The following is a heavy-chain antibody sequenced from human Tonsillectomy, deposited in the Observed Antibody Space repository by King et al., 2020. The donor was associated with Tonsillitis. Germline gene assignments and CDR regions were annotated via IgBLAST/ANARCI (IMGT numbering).Heavy chain of an antibody. CDR2: INPSGGST. CDR1: GYTFTSYY. J-gene: IGHJ4*02. CDR3: ARDPYYDSSGYYFDY. D-gene: IGHD3-22*01. Sequence: QLVQSGAEVKKPGASVKVSCKASGYTFTSYYMHWVRQAPGQGLEWMGIINPSGGSTSYAQKFQGRDTMTRDTSTSTVYMELSSLRSEDTAVYYCARDPYYDSSGYYFDYWGQGTLVTVSS. V-gene: IGHV1-46*03.